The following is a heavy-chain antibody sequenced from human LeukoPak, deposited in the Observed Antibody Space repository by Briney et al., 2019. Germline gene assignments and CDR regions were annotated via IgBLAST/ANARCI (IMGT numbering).Heavy chain of an antibody. Sequence: GESLKISCKGSGYSFTSYWIGWVRQMPGKGLEGMGIIYPGDSDTRYSPSFQGQVTISADKSISTAYLQWSSLKASDTAMYYCARQGLELVVPEPFDYWGQGTLVTVSS. J-gene: IGHJ4*02. CDR1: GYSFTSYW. D-gene: IGHD1-7*01. V-gene: IGHV5-51*01. CDR3: ARQGLELVVPEPFDY. CDR2: IYPGDSDT.